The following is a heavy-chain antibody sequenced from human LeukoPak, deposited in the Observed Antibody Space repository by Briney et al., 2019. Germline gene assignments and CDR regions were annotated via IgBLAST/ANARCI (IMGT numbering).Heavy chain of an antibody. J-gene: IGHJ3*02. Sequence: PGGSLRLSCAASGFTFSSYWMSWVRQAPGKGLEWVANIKQGGSEKYYVDSVKGRFTISRDNAKNSLSLQMISLRAEDTAVYYCAGNWGYAFDIWGQGTMVTVSS. V-gene: IGHV3-7*01. CDR3: AGNWGYAFDI. CDR2: IKQGGSEK. D-gene: IGHD7-27*01. CDR1: GFTFSSYW.